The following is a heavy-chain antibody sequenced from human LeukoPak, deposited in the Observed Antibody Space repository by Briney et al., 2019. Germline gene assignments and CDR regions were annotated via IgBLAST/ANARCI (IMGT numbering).Heavy chain of an antibody. J-gene: IGHJ1*01. CDR3: ARDHRGGWFGELLPTALSH. CDR1: GYTFTGYY. CDR2: INPNSGGT. D-gene: IGHD3-10*01. Sequence: VASVKVSCKASGYTFTGYYMHWVRQAPGQGLEWMGWINPNSGGTNYAQKFQGRVTMTRDTSISTAYMELSRLRSDDTAVYYCARDHRGGWFGELLPTALSHWGQGTLVTVSS. V-gene: IGHV1-2*02.